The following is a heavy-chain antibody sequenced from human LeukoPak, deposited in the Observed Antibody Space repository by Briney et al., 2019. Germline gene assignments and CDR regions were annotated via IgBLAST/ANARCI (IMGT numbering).Heavy chain of an antibody. J-gene: IGHJ6*03. CDR3: ARDPTHKWLRLTLYYYYYMGV. V-gene: IGHV3-48*01. D-gene: IGHD5-12*01. Sequence: PGGSLRLSCAASGFTFSSYSMNWVRQAPGKGLEWVSYISSSSSTIYYADSVKGRFTISRDNAKNSLYLQMNSLRAEDTAVYYCARDPTHKWLRLTLYYYYYMGVWGKGTTVTVSS. CDR2: ISSSSSTI. CDR1: GFTFSSYS.